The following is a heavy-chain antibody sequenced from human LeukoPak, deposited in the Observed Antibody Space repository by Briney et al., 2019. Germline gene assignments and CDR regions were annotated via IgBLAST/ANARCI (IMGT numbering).Heavy chain of an antibody. CDR1: GFTFSNYA. V-gene: IGHV3-30*04. CDR3: ARGRVVPATRLDY. CDR2: ISYDAKYK. J-gene: IGHJ4*02. D-gene: IGHD2-15*01. Sequence: GSLRLSCVGSGFTFSNYAMHWVRQAPGKGLEWVAVISYDAKYKYYSDSVKGRFTISRNNSRNTLYLEMSGLRSDDTAVYYCARGRVVPATRLDYWGRGTLVTVSS.